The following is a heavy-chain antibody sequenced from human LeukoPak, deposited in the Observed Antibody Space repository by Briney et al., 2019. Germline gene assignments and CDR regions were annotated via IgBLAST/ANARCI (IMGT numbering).Heavy chain of an antibody. CDR1: GFTFSSYS. Sequence: PGGSLRLSCAASGFTFSSYSMNWVRQAPGKGLEWVSIIYNDGSTYYADSMKGRFTISRDNSKNTLYLQMNSLKTEDTAVYYCTTDLSTYYDYVWGSYQYDYWGQGTLVTVSS. CDR3: TTDLSTYYDYVWGSYQYDY. CDR2: IYNDGST. D-gene: IGHD3-16*02. V-gene: IGHV3-53*01. J-gene: IGHJ4*02.